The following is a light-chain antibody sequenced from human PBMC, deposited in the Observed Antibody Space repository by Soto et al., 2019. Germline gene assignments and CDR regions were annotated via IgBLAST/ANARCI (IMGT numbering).Light chain of an antibody. Sequence: DIQMTQSPSTLSASVGDRVTITCRASQSISSWLAWYQQKPGKAPKLLIYKASSLESGVPSRFSGSGSGTEFTLTISSLQPDDLATYYFQQYNSYSGTFGQGTKVEIK. CDR3: QQYNSYSGT. CDR2: KAS. CDR1: QSISSW. V-gene: IGKV1-5*03. J-gene: IGKJ1*01.